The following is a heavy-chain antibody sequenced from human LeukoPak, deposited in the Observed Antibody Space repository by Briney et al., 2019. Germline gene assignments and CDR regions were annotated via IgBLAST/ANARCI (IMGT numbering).Heavy chain of an antibody. CDR1: GFPFDRYW. Sequence: AGGSLGLSCVASGFPFDRYWMSWVRQAPGKGLEWVANIKHDGSEKNFVDSVKGRFTISRDNAENSLFLQMNSLRADDTAVYFCARQPIYEAYFDFWGQGTLVTVSS. J-gene: IGHJ4*02. CDR2: IKHDGSEK. CDR3: ARQPIYEAYFDF. D-gene: IGHD3-16*01. V-gene: IGHV3-7*01.